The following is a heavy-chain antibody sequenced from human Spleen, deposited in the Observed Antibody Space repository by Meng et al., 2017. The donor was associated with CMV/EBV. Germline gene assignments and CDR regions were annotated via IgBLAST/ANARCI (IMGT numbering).Heavy chain of an antibody. V-gene: IGHV1-2*02. CDR1: GYTFTGYH. D-gene: IGHD3-3*01. CDR3: ARNYDLWRGYPNWFDP. CDR2: INPKSGVT. J-gene: IGHJ5*02. Sequence: ASVKVSCKASGYTFTGYHMHWVRQAPGQGFEWMGWINPKSGVTNYAQNFQGRVTMTRDTSVSTAYMELSRLTSNDTAVYFCARNYDLWRGYPNWFDPWGQGTLVTVSS.